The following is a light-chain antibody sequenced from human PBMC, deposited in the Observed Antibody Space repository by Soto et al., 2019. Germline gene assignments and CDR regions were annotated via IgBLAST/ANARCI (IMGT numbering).Light chain of an antibody. CDR3: TSYTSTSTLFV. V-gene: IGLV2-14*01. J-gene: IGLJ1*01. CDR2: EVS. Sequence: QSALTQPASVSGSPGQSITISCTGTSSDVGGYNYVSWYQQHPGKAPKVMIYEVSNRPSGVSNRFSGSKSGNTASLTISGRQAEDEADYYCTSYTSTSTLFVFGTGTKVTVL. CDR1: SSDVGGYNY.